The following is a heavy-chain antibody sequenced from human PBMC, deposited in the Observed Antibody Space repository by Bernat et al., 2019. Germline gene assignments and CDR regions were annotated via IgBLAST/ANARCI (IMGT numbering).Heavy chain of an antibody. V-gene: IGHV1-2*04. CDR3: ARGVFRVMGGSYYPEYFQH. CDR2: INPNSGGT. D-gene: IGHD1-26*01. Sequence: QVQLVQSGAEVKKPGASVKVSCKASGYTFTGYYMHWGRQAPGQGLEWMGWINPNSGGTNYAQKFQCWVTMTRATSISTAYMELSRLRSDDTAVYYCARGVFRVMGGSYYPEYFQHWGQGTLVTVSS. J-gene: IGHJ1*01. CDR1: GYTFTGYY.